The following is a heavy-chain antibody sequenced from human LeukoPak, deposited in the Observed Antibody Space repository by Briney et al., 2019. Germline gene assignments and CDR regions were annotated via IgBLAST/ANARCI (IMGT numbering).Heavy chain of an antibody. J-gene: IGHJ5*02. CDR1: GFTFSSYG. D-gene: IGHD6-13*01. Sequence: GGSLRLSCAASGFTFSSYGMHWVRQAPGKGLEWVAFIRYDGSNKYYADSVKGRFTISRDNSKNTLYLQMNSLRAEDTAVYYCARDQQQLGWFDPWGQGTLVTVSS. CDR3: ARDQQQLGWFDP. CDR2: IRYDGSNK. V-gene: IGHV3-30*02.